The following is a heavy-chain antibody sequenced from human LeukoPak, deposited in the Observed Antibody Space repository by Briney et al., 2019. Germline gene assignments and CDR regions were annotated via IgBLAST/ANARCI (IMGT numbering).Heavy chain of an antibody. Sequence: SETLSLTCTVSGGSISSGDYYWSWIRQPPGKGLEWIGYIYYSGSPNYNPSLKSRVTISVDTSKNQFSLKLSSVTAADTAVYYCARAPSFGWYFDLWGRGTLVTVSS. CDR2: IYYSGSP. V-gene: IGHV4-61*08. CDR3: ARAPSFGWYFDL. CDR1: GGSISSGDYY. J-gene: IGHJ2*01. D-gene: IGHD3-16*01.